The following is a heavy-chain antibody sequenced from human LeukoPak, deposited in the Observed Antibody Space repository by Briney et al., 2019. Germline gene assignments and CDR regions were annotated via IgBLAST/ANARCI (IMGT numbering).Heavy chain of an antibody. CDR3: AKESCSGGSCYIFDY. V-gene: IGHV4-39*02. J-gene: IGHJ4*02. Sequence: PSETLSLTCTVSGGSISSSSYYWGWIRQPPGKGLEWIGSIYYSGSTYYNPSLKSRVTISVDTSKNQFSLKLSSVTAADTAVYYCAKESCSGGSCYIFDYWGQGTLVTVSS. D-gene: IGHD2-15*01. CDR1: GGSISSSSYY. CDR2: IYYSGST.